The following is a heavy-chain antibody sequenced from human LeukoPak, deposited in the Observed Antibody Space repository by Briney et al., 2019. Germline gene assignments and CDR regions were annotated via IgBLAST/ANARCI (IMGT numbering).Heavy chain of an antibody. J-gene: IGHJ4*02. CDR3: ASGSIASLVY. Sequence: SETLSLTCTVSGGSISSYYWSWIRQPAGKGLEWIGRIYTSGSTNYNPSLKSRVTMSVDTSKNQFSLKPSSVTAADTPVYYCASGSIASLVYWGQGTLVTVSS. CDR2: IYTSGST. CDR1: GGSISSYY. V-gene: IGHV4-4*07. D-gene: IGHD6-6*01.